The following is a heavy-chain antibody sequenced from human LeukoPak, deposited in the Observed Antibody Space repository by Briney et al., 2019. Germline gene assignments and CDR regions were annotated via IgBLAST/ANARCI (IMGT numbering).Heavy chain of an antibody. CDR1: GFTFSSYG. CDR3: ARIMTTVTTVEY. V-gene: IGHV3-33*01. J-gene: IGHJ4*02. D-gene: IGHD4-17*01. CDR2: IWYDGSNK. Sequence: GGSLRLSCAASGFTFSSYGMHWVRQAPGKGLEWVAVIWYDGSNKYYADSVKGRFTISRDNAKSSLFLQMNSLRAEDTAVYYCARIMTTVTTVEYWGQGILVTVSS.